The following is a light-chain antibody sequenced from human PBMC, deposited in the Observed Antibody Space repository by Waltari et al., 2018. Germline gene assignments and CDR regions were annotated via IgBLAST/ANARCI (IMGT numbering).Light chain of an antibody. CDR2: GAS. CDR3: QNHERLPAM. V-gene: IGKV3-20*01. J-gene: IGKJ1*01. Sequence: EIVSTQSPGTLFLSPGARATLSCRASQSVSRYLAWYQQKPGQAPRLLIYGASSRATGIPDRVSGSGSGTDFSLTISRLEPEDFAVYYCQNHERLPAMFGQGTKVEIK. CDR1: QSVSRY.